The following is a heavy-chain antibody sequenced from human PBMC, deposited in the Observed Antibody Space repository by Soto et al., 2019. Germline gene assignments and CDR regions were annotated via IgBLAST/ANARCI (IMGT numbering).Heavy chain of an antibody. CDR2: ISAYNGNT. CDR3: ARAIAARDYYYYGMDV. D-gene: IGHD6-6*01. V-gene: IGHV1-18*01. J-gene: IGHJ6*02. Sequence: ASVKVSCKASGYTFTSYGISWVRQAPGQGLEWMGWISAYNGNTNYAQKLQGRVTMTTDASTSTAYMELRSLRSDDTAVYYCARAIAARDYYYYGMDVWGQGTTVTVSS. CDR1: GYTFTSYG.